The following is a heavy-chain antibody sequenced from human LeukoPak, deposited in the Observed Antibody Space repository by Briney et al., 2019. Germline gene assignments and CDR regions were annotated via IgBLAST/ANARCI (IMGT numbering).Heavy chain of an antibody. CDR3: ARNRGYSSGWYHSYYFDY. CDR1: GFTFSSYS. CDR2: ISSSSSYI. D-gene: IGHD6-19*01. V-gene: IGHV3-21*01. Sequence: GGSLRLSCAASGFTFSSYSMNWVRQAPGKGLEWVSSISSSSSYIYYADSVKGRFTISRDNSKNTLYLQMNSLRAEDTAVYYCARNRGYSSGWYHSYYFDYWGQGTLVTVSS. J-gene: IGHJ4*02.